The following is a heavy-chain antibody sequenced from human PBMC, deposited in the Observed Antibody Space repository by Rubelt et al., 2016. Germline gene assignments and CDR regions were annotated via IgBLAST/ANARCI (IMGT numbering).Heavy chain of an antibody. D-gene: IGHD1-26*01. CDR3: AREAYSGRYPLIDY. CDR1: GYTFTTYG. Sequence: QVQLVQSGAEVKKPGASVKVSCKASGYTFTTYGINWVRQAPGQGLEWVGWIRAYNGNTNHAQKRQVRITMTQDTSTSTDYMELRSLRADDTAVYYCAREAYSGRYPLIDYWGQGTLVTVSS. V-gene: IGHV1-18*01. CDR2: IRAYNGNT. J-gene: IGHJ4*02.